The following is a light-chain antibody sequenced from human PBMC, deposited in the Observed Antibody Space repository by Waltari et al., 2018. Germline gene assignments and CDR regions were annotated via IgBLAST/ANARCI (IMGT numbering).Light chain of an antibody. CDR3: QSADGTTNSVV. J-gene: IGLJ2*01. Sequence: SFALTQPPSVSVSPGQTARITCSAEELSKNSAYWYQQKPGQAPVLVIYKDTERPSGIPVRLSGSSSGTTVTLTISGVQAEDEADYFCQSADGTTNSVVFGGGTKLTVL. CDR1: ELSKNS. CDR2: KDT. V-gene: IGLV3-25*03.